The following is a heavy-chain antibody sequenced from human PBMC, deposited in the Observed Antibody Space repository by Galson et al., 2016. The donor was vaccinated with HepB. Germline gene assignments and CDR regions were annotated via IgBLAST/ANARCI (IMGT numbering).Heavy chain of an antibody. CDR2: ISNDATKT. V-gene: IGHV3-30-3*01. Sequence: SLRLSCAASGFIFSNYAVHWVRQAPGEGLEWVAVISNDATKTYYAKSMKGRFTISRDNSKNTLYLEMSSLRDEDTGVYYCARDPSAWYYFDYWGQGTLVTVSS. CDR1: GFIFSNYA. CDR3: ARDPSAWYYFDY. D-gene: IGHD3-16*01. J-gene: IGHJ4*02.